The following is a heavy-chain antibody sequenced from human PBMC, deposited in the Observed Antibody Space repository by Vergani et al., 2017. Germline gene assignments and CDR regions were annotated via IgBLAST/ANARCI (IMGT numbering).Heavy chain of an antibody. CDR2: IWDDGRNK. J-gene: IGHJ6*03. D-gene: IGHD2/OR15-2a*01. CDR3: AKAGYFDPNEASYYYYMDV. V-gene: IGHV3-33*06. Sequence: QVQLVESGGGVVQPGRSLRLSWAASGFTFSSYGMHWVRQAPGQGLEWVAVIWDDGRNKYYEDAVKGRVTISRDNSKNTLYLQMNSLKAEDTAVYYCAKAGYFDPNEASYYYYMDVWGKGTTVTVSS. CDR1: GFTFSSYG.